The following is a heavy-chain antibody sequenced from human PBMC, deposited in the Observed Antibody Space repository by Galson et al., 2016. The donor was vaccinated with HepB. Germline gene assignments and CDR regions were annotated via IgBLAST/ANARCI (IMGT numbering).Heavy chain of an antibody. CDR3: ARGNPFWNADLEVSAFDY. J-gene: IGHJ4*02. Sequence: SVKVSCKASGYTFTDYYIHWVRQAPGQGLEWMGCINPKSGYTYYGQKFQDWVTMTRDTSISTAYMELSRQRSDDTPVYYCARGNPFWNADLEVSAFDYWGQGSLITVSS. CDR2: INPKSGYT. CDR1: GYTFTDYY. D-gene: IGHD3-3*01. V-gene: IGHV1-2*04.